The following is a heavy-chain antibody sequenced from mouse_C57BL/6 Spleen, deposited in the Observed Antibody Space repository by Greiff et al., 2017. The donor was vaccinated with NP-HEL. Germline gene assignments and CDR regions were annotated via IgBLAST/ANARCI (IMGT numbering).Heavy chain of an antibody. V-gene: IGHV1-50*01. CDR3: ARPGTDYAMDY. J-gene: IGHJ4*01. Sequence: QVQLQQPGAELVKPGASVKLSCKASGYTFTSYWMQWVKQRPGQGLEWIGEIDPSDSYTNYNQKFKGKATLTVDTSSSTAYMQLSSLTSEDSAVYYCARPGTDYAMDYWGQGTSVTVSS. D-gene: IGHD3-3*01. CDR1: GYTFTSYW. CDR2: IDPSDSYT.